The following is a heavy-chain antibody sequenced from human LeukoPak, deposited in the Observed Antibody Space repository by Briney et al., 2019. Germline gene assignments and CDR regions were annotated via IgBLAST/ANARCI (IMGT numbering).Heavy chain of an antibody. CDR3: AKDRSGNYWGAFDI. V-gene: IGHV3-9*01. CDR2: ISWNSGSV. Sequence: PGGSLRLSCTASGFTFSSYWMHWVRQAPGKGLEWVSGISWNSGSVGYADSVKGRFTISRDNAKNSLYLQMNSLRAEDTALYYCAKDRSGNYWGAFDIWGQGTMVTVSS. J-gene: IGHJ3*02. CDR1: GFTFSSYW. D-gene: IGHD1-26*01.